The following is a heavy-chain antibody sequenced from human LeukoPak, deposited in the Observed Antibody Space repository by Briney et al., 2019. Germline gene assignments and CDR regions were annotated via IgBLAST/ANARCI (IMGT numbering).Heavy chain of an antibody. J-gene: IGHJ4*02. CDR1: GFTVSSNY. V-gene: IGHV3-66*01. D-gene: IGHD1-26*01. CDR3: ARDERLVGATTFYYFDH. CDR2: IYSGGST. Sequence: GGSLRLSCAASGFTVSSNYMSWVRQAPGKGLEWVSVIYSGGSTYYADSVKGRFTISRDNSKNTLYLQMNSLRAEDTAVYYCARDERLVGATTFYYFDHWGQGTLVTVSS.